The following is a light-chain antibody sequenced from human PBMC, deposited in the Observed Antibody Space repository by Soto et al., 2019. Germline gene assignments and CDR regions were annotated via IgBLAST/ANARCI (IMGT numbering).Light chain of an antibody. Sequence: EIVMTQSPATLSVSPVERATLSCRASQRVSSNLAWYQQKPGQAPRLLIYGASTRATGIPARFSGSGSGTEFTLTISSLEPEDFAVYYCQHRRDFGQGTRLEIK. CDR3: QHRRD. V-gene: IGKV3-15*01. J-gene: IGKJ5*01. CDR2: GAS. CDR1: QRVSSN.